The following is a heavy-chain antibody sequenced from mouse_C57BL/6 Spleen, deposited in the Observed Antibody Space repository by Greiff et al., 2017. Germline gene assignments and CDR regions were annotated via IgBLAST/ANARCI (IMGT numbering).Heavy chain of an antibody. CDR2: IYPGDGDT. CDR1: GYAFSSSG. D-gene: IGHD2-5*01. Sequence: VQLQESGPELVKPGASVKISCKASGYAFSSSGMNWVKQRPGKGLEWIGRIYPGDGDTNSNGKFKGKATLTADKSSSTAYMQLSSLTSEDSAVYFCAIYSNYDAMDYWGQGTSVTVSS. V-gene: IGHV1-82*01. J-gene: IGHJ4*01. CDR3: AIYSNYDAMDY.